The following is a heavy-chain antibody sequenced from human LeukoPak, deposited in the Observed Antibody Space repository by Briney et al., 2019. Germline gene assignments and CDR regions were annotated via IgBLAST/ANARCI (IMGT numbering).Heavy chain of an antibody. CDR2: IYSGGRT. D-gene: IGHD3-16*01. V-gene: IGHV3-53*04. CDR1: GFTVSSNY. J-gene: IGHJ6*02. CDR3: AGTHLGFYYYAMDV. Sequence: GGSLRLSCAASGFTVSSNYINWVRQAPGKGLEWVSVIYSGGRTYYADSVRGRFTISRHNSKNTLYLQMNSLRAEDTAVYYCAGTHLGFYYYAMDVWGQGTRSPSP.